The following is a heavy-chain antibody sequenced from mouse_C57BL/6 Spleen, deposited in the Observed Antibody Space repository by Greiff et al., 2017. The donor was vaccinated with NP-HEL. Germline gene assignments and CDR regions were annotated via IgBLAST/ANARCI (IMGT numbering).Heavy chain of an antibody. CDR1: DYSFTGYY. Sequence: VQLQQSGPELVKPGASVKISCKASDYSFTGYYMNWVKQSPEKSLEWIGEINPSTGGTTYNQKFKAKATLTVDKSSSTAYMQLKSLTSEDSAVYYCARIDDYPWFAYWGQGTLVTVSA. CDR2: INPSTGGT. CDR3: ARIDDYPWFAY. V-gene: IGHV1-42*01. J-gene: IGHJ3*01. D-gene: IGHD2-4*01.